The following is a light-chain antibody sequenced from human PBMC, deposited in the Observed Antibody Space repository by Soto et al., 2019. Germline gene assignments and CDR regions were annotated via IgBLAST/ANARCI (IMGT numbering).Light chain of an antibody. V-gene: IGKV3-20*01. CDR2: GAS. CDR1: QSVSSSY. CDR3: QQYGSSPPA. J-gene: IGKJ2*01. Sequence: EIVLTQSPGTLSLSPGERATLSCRASQSVSSSYLAWYQQKPGQAPRLLIYGASSRATGIPDRFSGSVSGTDFTLTISRLEPEDFAVYYCQQYGSSPPAFGQGNKLEIK.